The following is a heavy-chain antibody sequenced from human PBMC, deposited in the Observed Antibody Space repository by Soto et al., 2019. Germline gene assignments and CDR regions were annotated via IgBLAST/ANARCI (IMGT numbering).Heavy chain of an antibody. CDR2: IYYSGST. CDR1: GGSISSYY. CDR3: ARAYGVGGVIAAAGTFDY. Sequence: PSETLPLTCTVSGGSISSYYWSWIRQPPGKGLEWIGYIYYSGSTNYNPSLKSRVTISVDTSKNQFSLKLSSVTAADTAVYYCARAYGVGGVIAAAGTFDYWGQGTLVTVSS. V-gene: IGHV4-59*01. D-gene: IGHD6-13*01. J-gene: IGHJ4*02.